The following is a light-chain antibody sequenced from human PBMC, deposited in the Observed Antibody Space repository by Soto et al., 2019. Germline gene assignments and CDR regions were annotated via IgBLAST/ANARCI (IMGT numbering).Light chain of an antibody. CDR2: DAS. V-gene: IGKV1-5*01. CDR1: QSISSW. Sequence: DIPMTHSPSTLSASVGYRVTITCRSSQSISSWLAWYQQKPGKAPKLLIYDASSLESGVPSRFSGSGSGTEFTLTISSLQPDDFATYYCQQYNSYSRTFGQGTKVDNK. J-gene: IGKJ1*01. CDR3: QQYNSYSRT.